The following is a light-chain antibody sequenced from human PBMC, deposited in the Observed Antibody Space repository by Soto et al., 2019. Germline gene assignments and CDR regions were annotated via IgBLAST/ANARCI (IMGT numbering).Light chain of an antibody. V-gene: IGKV3-11*01. CDR2: DAS. CDR3: PQRRNWPPIT. CDR1: QSVKTF. J-gene: IGKJ5*01. Sequence: EIVLTHSPATLSLSPWERATLSCRASQSVKTFLVWYQQRPGQAPRLLIYDASHRTGGIPARFSCSGSVTDFPLPIHRLAPEDAAVYYCPQRRNWPPITFRQGTRLEIK.